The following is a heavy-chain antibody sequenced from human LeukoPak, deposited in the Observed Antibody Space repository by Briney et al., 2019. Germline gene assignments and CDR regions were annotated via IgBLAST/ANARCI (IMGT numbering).Heavy chain of an antibody. CDR3: ARAGYCSGGSCFSYYFDY. D-gene: IGHD2-15*01. Sequence: ASVKVSCKASGYTFTSYGISRVRQAPGQGLEWMGWISAYNGNTNYAQKLQGRVTMTTDTSTSTAYMELRSLRSDDTAVYYCARAGYCSGGSCFSYYFDYWGQGTLVTVSS. CDR1: GYTFTSYG. V-gene: IGHV1-18*01. J-gene: IGHJ4*02. CDR2: ISAYNGNT.